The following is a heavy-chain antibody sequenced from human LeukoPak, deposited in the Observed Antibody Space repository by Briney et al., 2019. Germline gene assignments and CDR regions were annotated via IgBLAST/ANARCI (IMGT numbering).Heavy chain of an antibody. CDR3: ARHETSSSWTSSFDY. Sequence: SQTLSLTCAVSGGSISSGGYSWSWIRQPPGKGLEWIGYIYHSGSTYYNPSLKSRVTISVDTSKNQFSLKLTSVTAADTAVYYCARHETSSSWTSSFDYWGQGTLVTVSS. V-gene: IGHV4-30-2*01. J-gene: IGHJ4*02. CDR2: IYHSGST. D-gene: IGHD6-13*01. CDR1: GGSISSGGYS.